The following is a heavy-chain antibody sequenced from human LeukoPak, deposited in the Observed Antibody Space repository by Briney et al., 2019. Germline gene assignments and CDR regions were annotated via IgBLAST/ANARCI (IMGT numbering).Heavy chain of an antibody. CDR3: ARAPHGFGELHTGDY. D-gene: IGHD3-10*01. CDR2: INPSGGST. J-gene: IGHJ4*02. Sequence: ASVKVSCKASGYTFTSYYMHWVRQAPGQGLEWMGIINPSGGSTSYAQKFQGRVTMTRDTSTSTVYMELSSLRSEDTAVYYCARAPHGFGELHTGDYWGQGTLVTVSS. V-gene: IGHV1-46*01. CDR1: GYTFTSYY.